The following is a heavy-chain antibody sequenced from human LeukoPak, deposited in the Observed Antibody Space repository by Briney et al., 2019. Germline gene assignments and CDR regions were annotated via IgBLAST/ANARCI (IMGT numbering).Heavy chain of an antibody. CDR3: AREIDATNGGYYFDY. CDR1: GYTFTSYG. J-gene: IGHJ4*02. Sequence: GASVTVSCKASGYTFTSYGISWVRQAPGQGLEWMGWISAYNGNTNYAQKLQGRVTMTTDTSTSTAYMELRSLRSDDTAVYYCAREIDATNGGYYFDYWGQGTLVTVCS. CDR2: ISAYNGNT. D-gene: IGHD3-16*01. V-gene: IGHV1-18*01.